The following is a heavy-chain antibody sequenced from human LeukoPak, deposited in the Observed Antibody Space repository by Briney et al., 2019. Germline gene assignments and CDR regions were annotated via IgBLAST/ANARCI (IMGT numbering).Heavy chain of an antibody. J-gene: IGHJ5*02. V-gene: IGHV4-34*01. CDR1: GGSFSGYY. D-gene: IGHD6-13*01. CDR2: IYHSGST. Sequence: SETLSLTCAVYGGSFSGYYWSWIRQPPGKGLEWIGTIYHSGSTYYNPSLKSRVTISVDTSKNQFSLKLSSVTAADTAVYYCARGYSSSWYFNWFDPWGQGTLVTVSS. CDR3: ARGYSSSWYFNWFDP.